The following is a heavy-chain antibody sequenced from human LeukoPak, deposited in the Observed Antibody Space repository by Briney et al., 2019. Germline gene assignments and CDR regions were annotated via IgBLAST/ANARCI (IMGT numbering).Heavy chain of an antibody. CDR1: GGSISSYY. D-gene: IGHD3-3*01. V-gene: IGHV4-59*08. CDR2: VYYSVST. CDR3: ARQESGPYHYMDV. J-gene: IGHJ6*03. Sequence: SETLSLTCTVSGGSISSYYWTWIRQAPGKGLEWIGYVYYSVSTNYSPSLKSRVSISQDTSKNQVSLKLSSVTAADTAVYYCARQESGPYHYMDVWGKGTTVTVSS.